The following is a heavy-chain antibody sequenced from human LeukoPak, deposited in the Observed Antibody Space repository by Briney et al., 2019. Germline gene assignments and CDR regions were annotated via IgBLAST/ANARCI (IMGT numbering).Heavy chain of an antibody. V-gene: IGHV1-18*04. CDR3: ARVVNYNWFDP. Sequence: ASVKVSCKASGYTFTSYYMHWVRQAPGQGLEWMGWISAYNGNTNYAQKLQGRVTMPTDTSTSTAYMELRSLRSDDTAVYYCARVVNYNWFDPWGQGTLVTVSS. D-gene: IGHD3-22*01. CDR1: GYTFTSYY. J-gene: IGHJ5*02. CDR2: ISAYNGNT.